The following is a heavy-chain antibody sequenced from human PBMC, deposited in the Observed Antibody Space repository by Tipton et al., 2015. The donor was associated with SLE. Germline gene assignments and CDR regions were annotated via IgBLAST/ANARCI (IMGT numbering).Heavy chain of an antibody. CDR2: INHSGST. D-gene: IGHD5-24*01. J-gene: IGHJ4*02. Sequence: RLVKPSETLSLTCAVYGGSFSGYYWSWIRQPPGKGLEWIGEINHSGSTNYNPSLKSRVTISVDTSKNQFSLKLSSVTAADTAVYYCARVRDGGNYFDYWGQGTLVTVSS. V-gene: IGHV4-34*01. CDR1: GGSFSGYY. CDR3: ARVRDGGNYFDY.